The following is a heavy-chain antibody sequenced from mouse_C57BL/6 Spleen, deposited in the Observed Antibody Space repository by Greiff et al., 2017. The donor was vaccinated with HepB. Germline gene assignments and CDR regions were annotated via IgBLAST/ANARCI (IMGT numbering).Heavy chain of an antibody. V-gene: IGHV1-50*01. J-gene: IGHJ2*01. Sequence: QVQLQQPGAELVKPGASVKLSCKASGYTFTSYWMQWVKQRPGQGLEWIGGIDPSDSYTNYNQKFKGKATLTVDTSSSTAYMQLSSLTSEDSAVYYCARGGSSYRYFDYWGQGTTLTVSS. D-gene: IGHD1-1*01. CDR1: GYTFTSYW. CDR3: ARGGSSYRYFDY. CDR2: IDPSDSYT.